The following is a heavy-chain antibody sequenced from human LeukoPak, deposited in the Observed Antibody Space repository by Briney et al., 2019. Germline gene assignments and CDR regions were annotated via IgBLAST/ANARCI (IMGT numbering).Heavy chain of an antibody. CDR2: ISGSGGST. CDR1: GFTFSSYA. D-gene: IGHD3-22*01. J-gene: IGHJ4*02. V-gene: IGHV3-23*01. Sequence: PGGSLRLSCAASGFTFSSYAMSWVRQAPGKGLEWVSAISGSGGSTYYADSVKGRFTISRDNSKNTLYLQMNSLRAEDTAVYYCAKVSGDPNYYDSSGYYRPPHYFDYWGQGTLVTVSS. CDR3: AKVSGDPNYYDSSGYYRPPHYFDY.